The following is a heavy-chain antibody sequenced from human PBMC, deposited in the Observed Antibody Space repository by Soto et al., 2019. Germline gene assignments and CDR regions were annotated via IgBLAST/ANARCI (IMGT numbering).Heavy chain of an antibody. CDR2: IKQDGSEK. V-gene: IGHV3-7*01. J-gene: IGHJ6*03. CDR1: GFTFSSYW. CDR3: ARGQYSSSWPPYYYYYYMDV. Sequence: GGSLRLSCAASGFTFSSYWMSWVRQAPGKGLEWVANIKQDGSEKYYVDSVKGRFTISRDNAKNSLYLQMNSLRAEDTAVYYCARGQYSSSWPPYYYYYYMDVWGKGTTVTVSS. D-gene: IGHD6-13*01.